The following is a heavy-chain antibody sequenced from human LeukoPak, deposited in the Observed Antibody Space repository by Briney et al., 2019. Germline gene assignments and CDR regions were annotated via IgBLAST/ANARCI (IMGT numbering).Heavy chain of an antibody. CDR3: ARDKIVAVYYFDY. CDR2: ISNDGSDK. V-gene: IGHV3-30*04. CDR1: GFTFRMYA. J-gene: IGHJ4*02. D-gene: IGHD6-19*01. Sequence: GGSLRLSCAASGFTFRMYAMHWVRQAPGKGLEWVAVISNDGSDKHYTDSVKGRFTISRDNSKNTLYLQMSSLTAEDTAVYYCARDKIVAVYYFDYWGQGTLVTVSS.